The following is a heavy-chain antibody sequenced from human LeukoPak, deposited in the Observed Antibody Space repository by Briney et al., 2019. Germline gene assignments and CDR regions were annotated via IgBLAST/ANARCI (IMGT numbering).Heavy chain of an antibody. D-gene: IGHD2-8*01. V-gene: IGHV3-21*01. CDR1: GFTSSSYS. CDR2: ISSSSSSI. CDR3: AHANDNYYYYYMDV. Sequence: EGPLRFSCAASGFTSSSYSMSWVHKAPGKRLGWVSSISSSSSSIYYPASLKGRFTISSDNARNSQHLQMNSLSADDTAEYYCAHANDNYYYYYMDVWGKGTTVTISS. J-gene: IGHJ6*03.